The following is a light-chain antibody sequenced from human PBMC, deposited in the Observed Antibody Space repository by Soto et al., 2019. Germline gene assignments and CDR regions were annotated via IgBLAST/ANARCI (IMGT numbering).Light chain of an antibody. V-gene: IGLV2-8*01. CDR1: SSDVGNYNY. CDR3: TSYTASNIYV. CDR2: EVI. J-gene: IGLJ1*01. Sequence: QSALTQPPSASGSPGQSVTISCTGSSSDVGNYNYVSWYQQHPGKAPKLMIYEVIKRPSGVPPRFSGSKSGNTASLTVSGLQAEDEADYYCTSYTASNIYVFGSGTKVTVL.